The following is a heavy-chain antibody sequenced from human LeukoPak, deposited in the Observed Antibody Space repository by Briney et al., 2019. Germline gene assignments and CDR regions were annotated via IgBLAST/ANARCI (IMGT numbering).Heavy chain of an antibody. CDR1: GGTFSSYA. V-gene: IGHV1-69*05. Sequence: ASVKVSCKASGGTFSSYAISWVRQAPGQGLEWMGGIIPIFGTANYAQKLQGRVTMTTDTSTSTAYMELRSLRSDDTAVYYCASGRRYFDWLPDYWGQGTLVTVSS. D-gene: IGHD3-9*01. CDR3: ASGRRYFDWLPDY. J-gene: IGHJ4*02. CDR2: IIPIFGTA.